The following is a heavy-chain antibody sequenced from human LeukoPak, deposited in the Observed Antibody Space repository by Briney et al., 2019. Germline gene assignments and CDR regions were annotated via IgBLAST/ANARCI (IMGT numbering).Heavy chain of an antibody. CDR3: ARARSSYGYGDAFGI. CDR2: ISYDGSSK. V-gene: IGHV3-30*04. J-gene: IGHJ3*02. Sequence: GGSLRLSCAASRFTFSSYTMSWVRQAPGKGLEWVAVISYDGSSKYYADSVKGRFTISRDNSKNTLYLQMNSLRAEDTAVYYCARARSSYGYGDAFGIWGQGTMVTVSS. D-gene: IGHD5-18*01. CDR1: RFTFSSYT.